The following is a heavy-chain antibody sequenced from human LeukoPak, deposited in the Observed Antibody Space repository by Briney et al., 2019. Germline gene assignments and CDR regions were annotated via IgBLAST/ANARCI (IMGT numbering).Heavy chain of an antibody. V-gene: IGHV4-39*01. J-gene: IGHJ4*02. Sequence: PSETLSLTCTVSGDSISTSIYFWGWIRQPPGKGLEWIGSIFYGGSTYYNPSLKSRVTMSVDTSKNHFSLKLTSVTATDTALYSCARHRSPSRYSYASGGFYYADYWGQGTLVTVSS. CDR3: ARHRSPSRYSYASGGFYYADY. D-gene: IGHD3-22*01. CDR2: IFYGGST. CDR1: GDSISTSIYF.